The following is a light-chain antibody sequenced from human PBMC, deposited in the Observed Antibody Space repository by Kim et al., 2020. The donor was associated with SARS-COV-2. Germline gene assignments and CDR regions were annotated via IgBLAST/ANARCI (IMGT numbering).Light chain of an antibody. CDR2: DAS. CDR3: QQRSNWPPWT. CDR1: QSVSSY. V-gene: IGKV3-11*01. J-gene: IGKJ1*01. Sequence: EIVLTQSPATLSLSPGERATLSCRASQSVSSYLAWYQHKPGQAPRLLIYDASNRATGIPARFSGSGSGTDFTLTISSLEPEDFAVYYCQQRSNWPPWTFGQGTKLEI.